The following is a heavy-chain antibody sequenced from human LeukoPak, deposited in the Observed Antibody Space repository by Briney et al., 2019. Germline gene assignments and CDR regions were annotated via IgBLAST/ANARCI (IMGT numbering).Heavy chain of an antibody. CDR2: MNPNSGNT. Sequence: ASVKVSCKASGYTFTSYDINWVRQATGQGLEWMGWMNPNSGNTGYAQKFQGRVTMTRNTSISTAYMELSSLRSEDTAVYYCARGMAYGSGSFSRFDYWGQGTLVTVSS. CDR3: ARGMAYGSGSFSRFDY. J-gene: IGHJ4*02. V-gene: IGHV1-8*01. D-gene: IGHD3-10*01. CDR1: GYTFTSYD.